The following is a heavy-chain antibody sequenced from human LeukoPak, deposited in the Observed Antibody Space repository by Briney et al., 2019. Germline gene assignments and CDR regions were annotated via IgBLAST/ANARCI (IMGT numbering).Heavy chain of an antibody. CDR3: ARNRYYYGSGNYGVPNWFDP. CDR2: IYYSGST. J-gene: IGHJ5*02. CDR1: GGSISSNSYY. D-gene: IGHD3-10*01. Sequence: SETLSLTCTVSGGSISSNSYYWGWIRQSPGKGLEWIGRIYYSGSTYYNPSLKSRVTISVDTSKNQFSLRLSSVTAADTAMYYCARNRYYYGSGNYGVPNWFDPWGQGTLVTVSS. V-gene: IGHV4-39*01.